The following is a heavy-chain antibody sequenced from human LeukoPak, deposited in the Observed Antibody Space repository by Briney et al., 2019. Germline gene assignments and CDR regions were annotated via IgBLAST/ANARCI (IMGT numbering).Heavy chain of an antibody. V-gene: IGHV1-2*02. CDR1: GYTFTGYY. D-gene: IGHD6-13*01. CDR2: INPNSGGT. J-gene: IGHJ6*02. Sequence: ASVKVSCKASGYTFTGYYMHWVRQAPGQGLEWMGWINPNSGGTNYAQKFQGRVTMTRDTSISTAYMELSRLRSDDTAVYYCASYSSSLGGYGMDVWGQGTTVTVSS. CDR3: ASYSSSLGGYGMDV.